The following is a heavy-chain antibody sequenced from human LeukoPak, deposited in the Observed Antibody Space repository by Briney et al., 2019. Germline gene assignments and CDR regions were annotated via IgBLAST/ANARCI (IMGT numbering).Heavy chain of an antibody. CDR1: GYTFTGYY. Sequence: ASVKVSCKASGYTFTGYYMHWVRQAPGQGLEWMGWINPNSGGTNYAQKFQGRVTMTRDTSISTAYMELSRLRSDDAAVYYCARAMVVIAKGISPFDYWGQGTLVTVSS. J-gene: IGHJ4*02. CDR2: INPNSGGT. CDR3: ARAMVVIAKGISPFDY. D-gene: IGHD2-21*01. V-gene: IGHV1-2*02.